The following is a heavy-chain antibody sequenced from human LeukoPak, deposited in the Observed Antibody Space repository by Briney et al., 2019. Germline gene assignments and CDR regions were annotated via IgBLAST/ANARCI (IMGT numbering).Heavy chain of an antibody. Sequence: GGSLRLSCAASGFTFSSYWMSWVRQAPGKGLEWVANIQQDGSEKSYVDSVKGRFTISRDNAKNSLYLQMDTVTADDTAVYYCVTSWIRQPGDCWGQGILVTVSS. CDR3: VTSWIRQPGDC. CDR2: IQQDGSEK. V-gene: IGHV3-7*01. J-gene: IGHJ4*02. D-gene: IGHD1-1*01. CDR1: GFTFSSYW.